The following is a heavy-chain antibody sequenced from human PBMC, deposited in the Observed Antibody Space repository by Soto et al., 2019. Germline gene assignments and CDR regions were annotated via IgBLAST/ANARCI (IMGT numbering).Heavy chain of an antibody. CDR3: ARVPYDSSGALDY. CDR2: ISSSSSYI. J-gene: IGHJ4*02. D-gene: IGHD3-22*01. CDR1: GFTFGSYS. Sequence: GGPLIVSYASSGFTFGSYSMNRVRQAPGKGLEWVSSISSSSSYIYYADSVKGRFTISRDNAKNSLYLQMNSLRAEDTAVYYCARVPYDSSGALDYRGQGTLVTGFS. V-gene: IGHV3-21*01.